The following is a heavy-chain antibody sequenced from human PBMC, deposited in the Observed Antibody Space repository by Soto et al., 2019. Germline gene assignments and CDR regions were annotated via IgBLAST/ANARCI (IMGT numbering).Heavy chain of an antibody. CDR1: GFSLSTSGMC. D-gene: IGHD3-22*01. V-gene: IGHV2-70*01. Sequence: SGPTLVNPTQTLTLTCTFSGFSLSTSGMCVSWIRQPPGKALEWLALIDWDDDKYYSTSLKTRLTISKDTSKNQVVLTMTHMDPVDTATYYCARSRTYYSDSSGPFDPWGQGTLVTVSS. CDR2: IDWDDDK. CDR3: ARSRTYYSDSSGPFDP. J-gene: IGHJ5*02.